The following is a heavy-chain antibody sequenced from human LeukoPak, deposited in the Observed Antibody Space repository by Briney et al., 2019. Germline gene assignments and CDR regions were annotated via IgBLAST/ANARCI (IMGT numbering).Heavy chain of an antibody. Sequence: SETLSLTGTVSGGSISSYYWSWIRQPAGKGLEWIGRIYTSGSTNYNPSLKSRVTMSVDTSKNQFSLKLSSVTAADTAVYYCARDAYSSSWLDYYGMDVWGQGTTVTVSS. CDR3: ARDAYSSSWLDYYGMDV. V-gene: IGHV4-4*07. CDR1: GGSISSYY. D-gene: IGHD6-13*01. CDR2: IYTSGST. J-gene: IGHJ6*02.